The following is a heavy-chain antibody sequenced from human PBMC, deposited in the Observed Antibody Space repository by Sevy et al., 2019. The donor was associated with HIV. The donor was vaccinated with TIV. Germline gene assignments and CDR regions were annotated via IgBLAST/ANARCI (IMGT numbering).Heavy chain of an antibody. CDR2: IKQDGSGK. CDR3: ATDLFSSSSADVFDI. Sequence: GGSLRLSCAASGFTFSTYWMNWVRQAPGKGLEWVANIKQDGSGKNYVDSVKGRFTISRDNARNLLFLELNSLKVEDTAVYYCATDLFSSSSADVFDIWGQGTMVTVSS. J-gene: IGHJ3*02. CDR1: GFTFSTYW. V-gene: IGHV3-7*01. D-gene: IGHD6-6*01.